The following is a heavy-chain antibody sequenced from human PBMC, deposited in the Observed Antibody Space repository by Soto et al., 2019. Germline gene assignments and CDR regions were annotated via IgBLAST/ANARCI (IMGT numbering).Heavy chain of an antibody. CDR1: GFPFTNYW. CDR3: ECWGHIVPVAPSEFDS. D-gene: IGHD2-8*02. J-gene: IGHJ4*02. CDR2: ISPDGSDV. Sequence: GGSLRLSCAASGFPFTNYWMNWVRQTPGKGLMWVSRISPDGSDVGYADSVEGRFTVSRDNAKNTLYLQMHSLRVEDTAMYYCECWGHIVPVAPSEFDSWGQGTLVTVSS. V-gene: IGHV3-74*01.